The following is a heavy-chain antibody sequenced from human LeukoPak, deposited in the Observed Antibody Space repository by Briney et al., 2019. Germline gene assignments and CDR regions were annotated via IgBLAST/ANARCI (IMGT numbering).Heavy chain of an antibody. CDR2: ISYTGST. V-gene: IGHV4-59*08. J-gene: IGHJ3*02. Sequence: SETLSLTCTVSGGSISSDYWSWIRQPPGKGLEWLGYISYTGSTNYNPSVKSRATISGDTSKKQFSLRLSSVTAADSAVYYCARQGTYGSAPFDIWGQGTMVTVSS. D-gene: IGHD3-10*01. CDR3: ARQGTYGSAPFDI. CDR1: GGSISSDY.